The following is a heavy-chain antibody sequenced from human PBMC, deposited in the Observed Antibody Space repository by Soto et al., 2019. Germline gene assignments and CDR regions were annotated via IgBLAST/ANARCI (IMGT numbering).Heavy chain of an antibody. CDR3: ARERALAGDAFDI. CDR2: IWYDGSNK. D-gene: IGHD3-3*02. J-gene: IGHJ3*02. V-gene: IGHV3-33*01. CDR1: GFTFSSYG. Sequence: PGGSLRLSCAASGFTFSSYGTHWVRQAPGKGLEWVAVIWYDGSNKYYADSVKGRFTISRDNSKNTLYLQMNSLRAEDTAVYYCARERALAGDAFDIWGQGTMVTVSS.